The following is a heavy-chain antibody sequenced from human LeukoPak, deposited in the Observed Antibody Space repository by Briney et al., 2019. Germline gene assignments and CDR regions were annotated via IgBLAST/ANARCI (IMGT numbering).Heavy chain of an antibody. CDR2: INHSGST. V-gene: IGHV4-39*07. CDR1: GGSVSSGSYY. J-gene: IGHJ4*02. CDR3: ARGPPREYCSGGSCYTNFDY. D-gene: IGHD2-15*01. Sequence: PSETLSLTCTVSGGSVSSGSYYWSWIRQPPGKGLEWIGEINHSGSTNYNPSLKSRVTISVDTSKNQFSLKLSSVTAADTAVYYCARGPPREYCSGGSCYTNFDYWGQGTLVTVSS.